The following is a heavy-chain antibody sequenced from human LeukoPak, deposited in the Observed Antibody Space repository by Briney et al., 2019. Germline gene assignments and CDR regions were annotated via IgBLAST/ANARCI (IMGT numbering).Heavy chain of an antibody. CDR2: IIPIFGTA. CDR1: GGTFSSYA. Sequence: ASVKVSCKASGGTFSSYAISWVRQAPGRGLEWMGGIIPIFGTANYAQKFQGRVTITTDESTSTAYMELSSLRSEDTAVYYCARGPVSYGLGYWGQGTLVTVSS. V-gene: IGHV1-69*05. J-gene: IGHJ4*02. CDR3: ARGPVSYGLGY. D-gene: IGHD3-10*01.